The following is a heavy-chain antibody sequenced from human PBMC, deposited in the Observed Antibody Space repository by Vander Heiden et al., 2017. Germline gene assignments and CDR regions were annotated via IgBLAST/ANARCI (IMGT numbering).Heavy chain of an antibody. CDR1: GYTFTSYV. CDR3: ARGRRAAAGTDY. J-gene: IGHJ4*02. V-gene: IGHV1-8*01. CDR2: MNPNSGNT. D-gene: IGHD6-13*01. Sequence: QVQLVQSGAEVKKPGAPVKVSCKASGYTFTSYVINWVRQATGQGLEWMGWMNPNSGNTGYTQKFQGRVTMTRNTSISTAYMELSSLRSEDTAVYFCARGRRAAAGTDYWGQGTLVTVSS.